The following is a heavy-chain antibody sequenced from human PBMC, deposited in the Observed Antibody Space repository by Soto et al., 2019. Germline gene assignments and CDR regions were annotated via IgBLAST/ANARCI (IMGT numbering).Heavy chain of an antibody. J-gene: IGHJ5*02. CDR2: IYYSGST. Sequence: SETLSLTCTVSGVSISSGDYYWRWIRQPPGKGLEWIGYIYYSGSTYYNPSLKSRVTISVDTSKNQFSLKLSSVTAADTAVYYCARAMVVTQNWFDPWGQGTLVTVSS. D-gene: IGHD2-21*02. CDR3: ARAMVVTQNWFDP. CDR1: GVSISSGDYY. V-gene: IGHV4-30-4*01.